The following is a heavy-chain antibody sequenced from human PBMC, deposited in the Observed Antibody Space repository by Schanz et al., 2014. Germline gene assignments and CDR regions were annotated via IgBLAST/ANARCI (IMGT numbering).Heavy chain of an antibody. V-gene: IGHV3-13*04. CDR2: IGTAGDT. D-gene: IGHD2-2*01. CDR3: AKDSTHIDSVLVPTAIDD. CDR1: GFSIRNHD. J-gene: IGHJ4*02. Sequence: EVQLVESGGGLVQPGGSLRLSCAASGFSIRNHDMHWVRQATGAGLEWVSAIGTAGDTFYLDSVKGRFTISRENAKNTLYLHMNTLRSEDTAVYYGAKDSTHIDSVLVPTAIDDWGQGTLVTVSS.